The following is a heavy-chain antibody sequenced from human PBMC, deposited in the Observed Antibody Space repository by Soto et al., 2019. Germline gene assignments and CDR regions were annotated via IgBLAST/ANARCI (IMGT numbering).Heavy chain of an antibody. Sequence: QVQLVESGGGAVQPGRSLRLSCAASGFTFSDYGMHWVRQAPGKGLEWVAFIYYDGNNKYYADSVKGRFTISRDSSKNTLYLQMNSLRAEDTAVYYCARDSPQYGSDWELRTGWFDPWGQGTLVTVSS. J-gene: IGHJ5*02. V-gene: IGHV3-30*19. CDR1: GFTFSDYG. CDR3: ARDSPQYGSDWELRTGWFDP. CDR2: IYYDGNNK. D-gene: IGHD6-19*01.